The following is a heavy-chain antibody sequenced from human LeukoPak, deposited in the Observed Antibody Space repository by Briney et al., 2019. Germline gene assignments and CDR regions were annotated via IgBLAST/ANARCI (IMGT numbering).Heavy chain of an antibody. CDR2: ISSSSSTI. J-gene: IGHJ4*02. D-gene: IGHD2-21*01. CDR3: ARGGIRYFDY. Sequence: PGGSLRLSCAASGFTFSSYSMNWVRQAPGKGLEWVSYISSSSSTIYYADSVKGRFTISRDNAKNSLYLQMNSLRAEDTAVYYCARGGIRYFDYWGQGTLVTVSS. V-gene: IGHV3-48*04. CDR1: GFTFSSYS.